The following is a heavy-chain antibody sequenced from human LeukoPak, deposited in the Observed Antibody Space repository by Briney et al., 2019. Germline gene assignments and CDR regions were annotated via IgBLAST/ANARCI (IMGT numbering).Heavy chain of an antibody. CDR1: GFTFGDYA. V-gene: IGHV3-49*04. CDR2: IRSKAYGGTT. D-gene: IGHD4-17*01. J-gene: IGHJ3*02. CDR3: TRRTVTTDAFDI. Sequence: GGSLRLSCTASGFTFGDYAMSWVRQAPGKGLEWIGFIRSKAYGGTTEYAASVKGRFTISRDDSKSIAYLQLNSLKTEDTAVYYCTRRTVTTDAFDIWGQGTTVTVSS.